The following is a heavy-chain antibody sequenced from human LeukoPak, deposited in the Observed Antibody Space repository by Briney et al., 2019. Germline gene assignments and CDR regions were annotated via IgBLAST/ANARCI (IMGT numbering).Heavy chain of an antibody. CDR2: IYHSGST. CDR3: ARYDYVWGSYYDY. D-gene: IGHD3-16*01. Sequence: SETLSLTCTVSGGSISSGGYYWSWIRQPPGKGLEWIGYIYHSGSTYYNPSLKSRVTISVDTSKNQFSLKLSSVTAADTAVYYCARYDYVWGSYYDYWGQGTLVTVSS. CDR1: GGSISSGGYY. J-gene: IGHJ4*02. V-gene: IGHV4-30-2*01.